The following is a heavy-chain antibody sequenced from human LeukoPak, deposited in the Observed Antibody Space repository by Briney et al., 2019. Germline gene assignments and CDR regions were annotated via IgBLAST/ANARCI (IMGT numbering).Heavy chain of an antibody. CDR3: AIQITMIVVVPYFDY. CDR1: GLTFSDYY. Sequence: GGSLRLSCAASGLTFSDYYMTWIRQAPGKGLEWVAYISSSGSTIYSADSVKGRFTVSRDNAKNSLFLHMNSLRAEDTAIYYCAIQITMIVVVPYFDYWGQGTLLTVSS. D-gene: IGHD3-22*01. J-gene: IGHJ4*02. CDR2: ISSSGSTI. V-gene: IGHV3-11*04.